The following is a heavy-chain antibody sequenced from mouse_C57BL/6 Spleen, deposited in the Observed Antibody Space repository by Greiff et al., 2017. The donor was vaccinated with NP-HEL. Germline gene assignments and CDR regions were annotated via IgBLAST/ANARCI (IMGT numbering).Heavy chain of an antibody. J-gene: IGHJ2*01. CDR3: ARRTGTLDFDY. V-gene: IGHV5-17*01. CDR1: GFIFSDYG. Sequence: EVQGVESGGGLVKPGGSLKLSCAASGFIFSDYGMHWVRLAPAKGLEWVAYFCSGRSTIYYADTVKGRFTISRDNAKNTLFLQMTSLRSEDTAMYYCARRTGTLDFDYWGQGTTLTVSS. D-gene: IGHD4-1*01. CDR2: FCSGRSTI.